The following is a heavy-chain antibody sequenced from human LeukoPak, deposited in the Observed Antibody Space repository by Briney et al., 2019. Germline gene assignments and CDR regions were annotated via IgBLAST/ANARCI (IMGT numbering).Heavy chain of an antibody. CDR1: GYTFTGYY. Sequence: RASVKVSCKASGYTFTGYYMHWVRQAPGQGLEWMGWINPNSGGTNYAQKFQGRVTMTRDTSISTAYMELSRLRSDDTAVYYCARGSHCSGGSCYPGYWGRGTLVTVA. CDR2: INPNSGGT. J-gene: IGHJ4*02. D-gene: IGHD2-15*01. CDR3: ARGSHCSGGSCYPGY. V-gene: IGHV1-2*02.